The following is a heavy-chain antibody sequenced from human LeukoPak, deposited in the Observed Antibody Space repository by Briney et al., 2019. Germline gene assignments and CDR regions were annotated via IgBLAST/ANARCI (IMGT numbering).Heavy chain of an antibody. V-gene: IGHV3-21*01. D-gene: IGHD6-6*01. CDR3: ARLIAARLYYYYGMDV. J-gene: IGHJ6*02. Sequence: GGSLRLSCAASGFTFSSYSMNWVRQAPGKGLEWVSSISSSSSYIYYADSVKGRFTIYRDNAKNSLYLQMNSLRAEDTAVYYCARLIAARLYYYYGMDVWGQGTTVTVSS. CDR1: GFTFSSYS. CDR2: ISSSSSYI.